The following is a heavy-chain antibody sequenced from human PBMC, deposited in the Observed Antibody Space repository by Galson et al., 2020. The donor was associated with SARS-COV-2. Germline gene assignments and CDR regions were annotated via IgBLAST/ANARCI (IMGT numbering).Heavy chain of an antibody. Sequence: GESLKISCAASGFTFSSYAMHWVRQAPGKGLEWVAVISYDGSNKYYADSVKGRFTISRDNSKNTLYLQMNSLRAEDTAVYYCARDAGGIVVVPAAIDYYFDYWGQGTLVTVSS. CDR1: GFTFSSYA. V-gene: IGHV3-30*04. J-gene: IGHJ4*02. CDR2: ISYDGSNK. CDR3: ARDAGGIVVVPAAIDYYFDY. D-gene: IGHD2-2*01.